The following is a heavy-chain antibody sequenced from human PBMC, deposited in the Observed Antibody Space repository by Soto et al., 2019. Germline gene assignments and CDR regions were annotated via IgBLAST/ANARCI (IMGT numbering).Heavy chain of an antibody. CDR1: SGSISSSNW. CDR2: ISHSGST. V-gene: IGHV4-4*02. J-gene: IGHJ4*02. D-gene: IGHD3-10*01. Sequence: QVQLQESGPGLVKPSGTLSLTCAVSSGSISSSNWWSWVRQPPGKGLEWIGEISHSGSTNYNPSLKSRVTISVDKSKNQFSLKLSSVTAADTAVYYCARQPGYYGSGSYYYFDYWGQGTLVTVSS. CDR3: ARQPGYYGSGSYYYFDY.